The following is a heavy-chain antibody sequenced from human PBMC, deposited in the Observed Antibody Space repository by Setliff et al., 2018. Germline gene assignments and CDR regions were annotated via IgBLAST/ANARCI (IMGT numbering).Heavy chain of an antibody. J-gene: IGHJ6*03. CDR1: GGSISSGSYY. CDR3: ARDLYSSSSGGFYYYYYYMDV. CDR2: IYSSGST. D-gene: IGHD6-6*01. Sequence: SETLSLTCTVSGGSISSGSYYWSWIRQPAGKGLEWIGHIYSSGSTNYNPSLKSRVTISVDRSKNQFSLKLSSVIAADTAVYYCARDLYSSSSGGFYYYYYYMDVWGQGTLVTVSS. V-gene: IGHV4-61*09.